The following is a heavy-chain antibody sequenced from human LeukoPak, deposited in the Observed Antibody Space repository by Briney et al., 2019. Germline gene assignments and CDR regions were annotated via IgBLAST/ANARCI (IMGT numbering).Heavy chain of an antibody. J-gene: IGHJ3*02. CDR2: FYYSGST. V-gene: IGHV4-59*01. CDR1: GGSIINYY. Sequence: SETLSLTCTVSGGSIINYYWSWIRQPPGKGLEWIGYFYYSGSTNYNPSLKSRVTLSVDTSKNQFSLNLRSVTTADTAVYYCARGGSLVGTTPHDTFDIWGQGTVVTVSS. CDR3: ARGGSLVGTTPHDTFDI. D-gene: IGHD1-26*01.